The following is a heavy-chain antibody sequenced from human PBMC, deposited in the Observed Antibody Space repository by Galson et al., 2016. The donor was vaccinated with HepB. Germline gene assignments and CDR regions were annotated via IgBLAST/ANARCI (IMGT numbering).Heavy chain of an antibody. CDR1: GFTFSTYG. Sequence: SLRLSCAGSGFTFSTYGTHWVRQAPGKGLEWVGVIWYDGGYNYYADSVKGRFTISRDNSKNTLYLQMNSLSTEDTAVYFCAKEAGSYSSGWHYFDYWGQGTLVTVSS. V-gene: IGHV3-33*06. CDR3: AKEAGSYSSGWHYFDY. CDR2: IWYDGGYN. J-gene: IGHJ4*02. D-gene: IGHD6-19*01.